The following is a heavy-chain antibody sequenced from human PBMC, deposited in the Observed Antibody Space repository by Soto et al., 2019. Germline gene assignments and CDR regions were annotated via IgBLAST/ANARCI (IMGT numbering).Heavy chain of an antibody. D-gene: IGHD6-13*01. CDR3: VRPYYSSSWFPFDR. CDR1: GFDFGDYY. V-gene: IGHV3-11*01. CDR2: IDSGDGTT. J-gene: IGHJ4*02. Sequence: LRLSCTGSGFDFGDYYMSWVRQAPGKGLEWVSYIDSGDGTTYYTDSVKGRFTISRDNAKKTVYLQMSSLRVEDTALYYCVRPYYSSSWFPFDRWGQGTLVTVSS.